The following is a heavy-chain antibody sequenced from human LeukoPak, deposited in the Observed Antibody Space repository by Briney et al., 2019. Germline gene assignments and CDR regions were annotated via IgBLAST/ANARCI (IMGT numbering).Heavy chain of an antibody. Sequence: GRSLRLSCAASGFTFSSYGMHWVRQAPGKGLEWVAVISYDGSNKYYADSVKGRFTISRDNSKNTLYLQMNSLRAEDTAVYYCARVLEWELLDAFDIWGQGTMVTVSS. J-gene: IGHJ3*02. V-gene: IGHV3-30*03. D-gene: IGHD1-26*01. CDR3: ARVLEWELLDAFDI. CDR2: ISYDGSNK. CDR1: GFTFSSYG.